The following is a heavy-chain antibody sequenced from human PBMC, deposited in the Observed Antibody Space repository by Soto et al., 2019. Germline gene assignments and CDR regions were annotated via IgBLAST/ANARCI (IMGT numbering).Heavy chain of an antibody. V-gene: IGHV3-7*04. CDR3: ARGQIAAAGTAFDI. D-gene: IGHD6-13*01. CDR1: GFTFSSYW. CDR2: IKQDGSEK. Sequence: GGSLRLSCAASGFTFSSYWMSWVRQAPGKGLEWVANIKQDGSEKYYVDSVKGRFTISRDNAKNSLYLQMNSLRAEDTAVYYCARGQIAAAGTAFDIWGKGTMVTVSS. J-gene: IGHJ3*02.